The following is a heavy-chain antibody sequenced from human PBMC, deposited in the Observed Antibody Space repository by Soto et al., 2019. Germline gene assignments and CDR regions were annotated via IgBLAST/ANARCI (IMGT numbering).Heavy chain of an antibody. CDR3: AKDTVTIVVVVAAHFDY. J-gene: IGHJ4*02. D-gene: IGHD2-15*01. Sequence: GGSLRLSCAASGFTFSSYAMIWVRQAPGKGLEWVSAISGSGGSTYYADSVKGRFTISRDNSKNTLYLQMNNLRAEDTAVYYCAKDTVTIVVVVAAHFDYWGQGTLVTVSS. CDR1: GFTFSSYA. CDR2: ISGSGGST. V-gene: IGHV3-23*01.